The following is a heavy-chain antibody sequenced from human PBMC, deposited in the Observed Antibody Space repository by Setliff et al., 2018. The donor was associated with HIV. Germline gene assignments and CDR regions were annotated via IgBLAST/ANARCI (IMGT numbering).Heavy chain of an antibody. Sequence: KTSETLSLTCNVSGGSITNFYWSWIRQPPGKGLEWIGSIYYSGSTYYNPSLKSRVTISVDTSKNQFSLKLNSVTAADTAVYYCARTRGYTYGYIDSWTQGTLVTVSS. D-gene: IGHD5-18*01. CDR2: IYYSGST. CDR3: ARTRGYTYGYIDS. V-gene: IGHV4-59*05. CDR1: GGSITNFY. J-gene: IGHJ4*02.